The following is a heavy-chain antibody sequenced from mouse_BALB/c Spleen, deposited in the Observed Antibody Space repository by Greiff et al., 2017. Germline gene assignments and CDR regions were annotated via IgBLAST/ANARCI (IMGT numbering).Heavy chain of an antibody. V-gene: IGHV1-54*01. Sequence: VKLQESGAELVRPGTSVKVSCKASGYAFTNYLIEWVKQRPGQGLEWIGVINPGSGGTNYNEKFKGKATLTADKSSSTAYMQLSSLTSDDSAVYFCARWSTTVVAIDYWGQGTTLTVSS. CDR1: GYAFTNYL. CDR3: ARWSTTVVAIDY. CDR2: INPGSGGT. D-gene: IGHD1-1*01. J-gene: IGHJ2*01.